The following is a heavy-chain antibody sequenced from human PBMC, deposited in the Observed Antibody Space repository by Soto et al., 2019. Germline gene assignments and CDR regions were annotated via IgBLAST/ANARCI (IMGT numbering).Heavy chain of an antibody. Sequence: GGSLRLSCAASGFTFSSYAMHWVRQVPGKGLEWVAVISYDGSNKYYADSVKGRFTISRDNSKNTLYLQMNSLRAEDTAVYYCASLSGSYYYDSSGYNTDVDYWGQGTLVTVSS. CDR1: GFTFSSYA. CDR3: ASLSGSYYYDSSGYNTDVDY. J-gene: IGHJ4*02. V-gene: IGHV3-30-3*01. CDR2: ISYDGSNK. D-gene: IGHD3-22*01.